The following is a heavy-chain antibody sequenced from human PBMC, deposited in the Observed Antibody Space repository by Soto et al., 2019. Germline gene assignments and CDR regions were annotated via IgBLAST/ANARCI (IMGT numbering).Heavy chain of an antibody. CDR1: GFTFTTYW. V-gene: IGHV3-74*03. D-gene: IGHD3-22*01. CDR3: AKARADYYDSSGYPVDY. CDR2: IKNDGSSI. J-gene: IGHJ4*02. Sequence: PGGSLRLSCAASGFTFTTYWMHWIRQAPGKGLMWVSRIKNDGSSITYADSVKGRFTISRDNAKNTLYLQMNSLRAEDTAVHYCAKARADYYDSSGYPVDYWGQGTLVTVSS.